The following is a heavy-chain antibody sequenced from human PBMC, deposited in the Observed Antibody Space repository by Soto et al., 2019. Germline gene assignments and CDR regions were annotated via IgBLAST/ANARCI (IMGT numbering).Heavy chain of an antibody. CDR1: GYTFTSYA. V-gene: IGHV1-3*01. D-gene: IGHD3-16*01. CDR3: AREKRYDYIWGSYDYYFDY. Sequence: ASVKVSCKASGYTFTSYAMHWVRQAPGQRLEWMGWINAGNGNTKYSQKFQGRVTITRDTSASTAYMELSSLRSEDTAVYYCAREKRYDYIWGSYDYYFDYWGRGTLVTVSS. CDR2: INAGNGNT. J-gene: IGHJ4*02.